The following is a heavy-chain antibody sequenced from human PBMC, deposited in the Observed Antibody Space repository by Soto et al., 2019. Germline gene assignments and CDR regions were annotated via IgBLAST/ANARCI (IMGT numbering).Heavy chain of an antibody. CDR1: GDSISSGAYY. J-gene: IGHJ5*02. Sequence: QVQLQESGPGLVKPSQTLSLTCTVSGDSISSGAYYWSWIRQHPGKGLEWIGYISYSGRTYYNPSLRSPLTISRDKSENQFSLQLTSVPAADTAMYYCARARAYYDSEFGPRGQGTLVTVSS. CDR3: ARARAYYDSEFGP. D-gene: IGHD3-22*01. V-gene: IGHV4-31*01. CDR2: ISYSGRT.